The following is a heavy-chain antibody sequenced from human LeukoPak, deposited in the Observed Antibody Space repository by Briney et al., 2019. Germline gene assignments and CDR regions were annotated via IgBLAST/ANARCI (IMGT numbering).Heavy chain of an antibody. Sequence: ASVKVSCKASGYTFTSYYMHWVRQAPGQGLEWMGIINPSGGSTSYAQKFQGRVTMTRDTSTGAVYMELSSLRSEDTAVYYCATVFAEPPRYYFDYWGQGTLVTVSS. CDR2: INPSGGST. D-gene: IGHD1-14*01. V-gene: IGHV1-46*01. CDR3: ATVFAEPPRYYFDY. CDR1: GYTFTSYY. J-gene: IGHJ4*02.